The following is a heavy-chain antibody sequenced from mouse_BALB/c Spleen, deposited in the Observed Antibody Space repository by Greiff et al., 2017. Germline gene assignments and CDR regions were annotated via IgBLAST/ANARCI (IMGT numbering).Heavy chain of an antibody. CDR3: ARAYGNYFDD. Sequence: QVQLQQPGAELVMPGASVKMSCKASGYTFTDYWMHWVKQRPGQGLEWIGAIDTSDSYTSYNQKFKGKATLTVDESSSTAYMQLSSLTSEDSAVYYCARAYGNYFDDWGQGTTLTVSS. D-gene: IGHD2-1*01. V-gene: IGHV1-69*01. CDR2: IDTSDSYT. J-gene: IGHJ2*01. CDR1: GYTFTDYW.